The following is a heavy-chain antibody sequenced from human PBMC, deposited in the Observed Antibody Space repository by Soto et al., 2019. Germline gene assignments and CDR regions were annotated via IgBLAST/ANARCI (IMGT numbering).Heavy chain of an antibody. CDR2: VRDKANGYTT. CDR3: VRNLPSGGTNYIDY. CDR1: GFIFSDHY. V-gene: IGHV3-72*01. Sequence: EVQLVESGGGLVEPGGSLRLSCAASGFIFSDHYMDWVRQAPGKGLEWIGRVRDKANGYTTEYAASVRGRFTVSRDDSKNSLDFKINGLQIEDTAMYYCVRNLPSGGTNYIDYWGQGTLVTVSS. J-gene: IGHJ4*02. D-gene: IGHD1-1*01.